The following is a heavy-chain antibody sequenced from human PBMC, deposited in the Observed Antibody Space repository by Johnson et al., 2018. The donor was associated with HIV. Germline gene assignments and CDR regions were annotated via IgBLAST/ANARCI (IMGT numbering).Heavy chain of an antibody. J-gene: IGHJ3*02. V-gene: IGHV3-30*14. CDR3: AREKTTPDAFDI. D-gene: IGHD4-11*01. CDR2: ISYDGSNK. CDR1: GFTFSSYA. Sequence: QVQLVESGGGVVQPGRSLRLSCAASGFTFSSYAIHWVRQAPGKGLQWVAIISYDGSNKYYADSVKGRFTISRDNSKNTLYLQMNSLRAEDTAVYYCAREKTTPDAFDIWGQGTMVTVSS.